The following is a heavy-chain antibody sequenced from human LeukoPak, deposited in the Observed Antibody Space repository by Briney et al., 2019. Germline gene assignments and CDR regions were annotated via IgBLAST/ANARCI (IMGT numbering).Heavy chain of an antibody. CDR1: GYSFTSYW. Sequence: GESLKISCKGSGYSFTSYWIGWVRQMPGKGLEWMGIIYPGDSGTRYSPSFQGQVTISADKSISTAYLQWSSLKASDTAMYYCARLFYMATISGWFDPWGQGTLVTVSS. J-gene: IGHJ5*02. CDR3: ARLFYMATISGWFDP. D-gene: IGHD5-12*01. V-gene: IGHV5-51*01. CDR2: IYPGDSGT.